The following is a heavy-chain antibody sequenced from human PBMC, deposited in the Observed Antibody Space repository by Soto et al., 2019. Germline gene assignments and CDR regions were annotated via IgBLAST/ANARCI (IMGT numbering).Heavy chain of an antibody. V-gene: IGHV6-1*01. J-gene: IGHJ4*02. CDR2: TYYRSKWYS. Sequence: TLSLTCAISGDSVSSNSGAWNWIRQSPSRGLEWLGRTYYRSKWYSEYAVSVKGRITINPDTSKNQFSLQLNSVTPEDSAVYYCARTQSVFDYWGQGTQVTVSS. CDR1: GDSVSSNSGA. CDR3: ARTQSVFDY.